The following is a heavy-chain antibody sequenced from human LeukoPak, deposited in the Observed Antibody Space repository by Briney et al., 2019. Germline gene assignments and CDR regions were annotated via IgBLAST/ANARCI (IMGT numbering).Heavy chain of an antibody. CDR2: IYYSGST. CDR1: GGSISSSSYY. V-gene: IGHV4-39*07. Sequence: SETLSLTCTVSGGSISSSSYYWGWIRQPPGKGLEWIGSIYYSGSTYYNPSLKSRVTISVDTYKNQFSLKLSSVTAADTAVYYCAREGFLVGAIAYHYWGQGTLVTVSS. CDR3: AREGFLVGAIAYHY. J-gene: IGHJ4*02. D-gene: IGHD1-26*01.